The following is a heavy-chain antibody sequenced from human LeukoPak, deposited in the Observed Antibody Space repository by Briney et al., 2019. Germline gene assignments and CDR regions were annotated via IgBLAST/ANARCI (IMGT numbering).Heavy chain of an antibody. CDR3: ARGIVVVPAAIEWFDP. CDR1: GGSISSSSYY. D-gene: IGHD2-2*01. Sequence: SETLSLTCTVSGGSISSSSYYWSWIRQPPGKGLEWIGYIYYSGSTNYNPSLKSRVTISVDTSKNQFSLKLSSVTAADTAVYYCARGIVVVPAAIEWFDPWGQGTLVTVSS. V-gene: IGHV4-61*01. CDR2: IYYSGST. J-gene: IGHJ5*02.